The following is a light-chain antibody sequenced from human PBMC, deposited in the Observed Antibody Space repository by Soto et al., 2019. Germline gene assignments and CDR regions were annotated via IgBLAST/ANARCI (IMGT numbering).Light chain of an antibody. V-gene: IGKV3-20*01. CDR3: QKYGSSPQT. CDR1: QSVSSSF. J-gene: IGKJ1*01. CDR2: GAS. Sequence: EIVMTQSPGTLSLSPGERATLSCRASQSVSSSFLAWYQQKPGQAPRLLIYGASRRATGTPDRFSGSGSGTDFTLTISRLEPEDLAVYYCQKYGSSPQTFGQGTKVEIK.